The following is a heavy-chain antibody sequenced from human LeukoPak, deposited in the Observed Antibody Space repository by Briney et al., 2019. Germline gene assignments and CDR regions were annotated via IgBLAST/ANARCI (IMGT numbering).Heavy chain of an antibody. CDR2: MLYDGSSI. Sequence: GGSLRLSCAASGFSFRLYGMHWVRQAPGKGLEWVALMLYDGSSIYYGDSVKGRFSISRDNSNNMLYLQMSSLRAEDSAVYYCARDLASGNNPDGFDAWGQGTLVTVSS. CDR3: ARDLASGNNPDGFDA. CDR1: GFSFRLYG. D-gene: IGHD1/OR15-1a*01. V-gene: IGHV3-33*05. J-gene: IGHJ3*01.